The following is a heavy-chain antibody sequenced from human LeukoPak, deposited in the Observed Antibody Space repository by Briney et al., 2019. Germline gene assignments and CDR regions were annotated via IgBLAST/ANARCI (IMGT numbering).Heavy chain of an antibody. CDR1: GFTFSSYS. J-gene: IGHJ3*02. Sequence: GGSLRLSCAASGFTFSSYSMNWVRQAPGKGLEWVSSISSSSSYIYYADSVKGRFTISRDNAKNSLYLQMNSLRAEDTAVYYCARDVGSGYYYELSAFDIWGQGTMVTVSS. V-gene: IGHV3-21*01. D-gene: IGHD3-22*01. CDR2: ISSSSSYI. CDR3: ARDVGSGYYYELSAFDI.